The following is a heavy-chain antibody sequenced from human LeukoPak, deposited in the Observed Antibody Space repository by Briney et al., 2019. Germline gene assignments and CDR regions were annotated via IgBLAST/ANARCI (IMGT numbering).Heavy chain of an antibody. J-gene: IGHJ5*02. D-gene: IGHD7-27*01. CDR2: INHSGST. V-gene: IGHV4-34*01. CDR3: ARHGDSNWFDP. CDR1: GGSFSGYY. Sequence: SETLSLTCAVYGGSFSGYYWSWIRQPPGKGLEWIGEINHSGSTNYNPSLKSRVTISVDTSKNQFSLKLSSVTAADTAVYYCARHGDSNWFDPWGLGTLATVPS.